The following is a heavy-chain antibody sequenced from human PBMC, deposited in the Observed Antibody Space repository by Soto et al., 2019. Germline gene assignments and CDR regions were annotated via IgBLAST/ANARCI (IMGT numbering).Heavy chain of an antibody. J-gene: IGHJ4*02. CDR3: ARCGSHYERVFDY. CDR1: GGTFSSYA. V-gene: IGHV1-69*13. CDR2: IIPIFGTA. D-gene: IGHD3-10*01. Sequence: SVKVSCKASGGTFSSYAISWVRQAPGQGLEWMGGIIPIFGTANYAQKFQGRVTITADESTSTAYMELSSLRSEDTAVYYCARCGSHYERVFDYWGQGTLVTVSS.